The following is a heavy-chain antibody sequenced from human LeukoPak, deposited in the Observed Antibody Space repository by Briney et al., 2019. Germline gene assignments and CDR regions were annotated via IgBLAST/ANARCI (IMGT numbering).Heavy chain of an antibody. J-gene: IGHJ4*02. V-gene: IGHV4-59*01. D-gene: IGHD5-18*01. Sequence: SETLSLTGTVSGCPISSFNWSWHPQPPGKGLEWIGNIYYSGSNNYTPSLKSRVTISVDTSKNQFSLKLSSVTAADTAVYYCARGLTAMVDYWGQGTLVTVSS. CDR1: GCPISSFN. CDR3: ARGLTAMVDY. CDR2: IYYSGSN.